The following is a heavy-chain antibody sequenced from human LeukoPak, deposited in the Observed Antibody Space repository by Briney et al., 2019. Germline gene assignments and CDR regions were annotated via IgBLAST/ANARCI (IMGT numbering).Heavy chain of an antibody. CDR1: GFTFSNYG. D-gene: IGHD3-10*01. V-gene: IGHV3-33*01. CDR2: IWYDGSNK. J-gene: IGHJ4*02. CDR3: AREVSQSFDY. Sequence: GGSLRLSCAASGFTFSNYGMHWVRQDPGKGLEWVAVIWYDGSNKNYADSVKGRFIISRDNSKNTLYLQMNSLRAEDTAVYYCAREVSQSFDYWGQGTLVTASS.